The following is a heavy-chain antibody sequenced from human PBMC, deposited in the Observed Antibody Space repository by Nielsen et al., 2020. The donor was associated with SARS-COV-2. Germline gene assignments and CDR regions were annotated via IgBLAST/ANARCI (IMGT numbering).Heavy chain of an antibody. D-gene: IGHD5-12*01. V-gene: IGHV1-3*01. Sequence: ASVKVSCKASGYTFTSYAMHWVRQAPGQRLEWMGWINAGNGNTKYSQKFQGRITITRDTSASTVYMDLSNLRSEDTAVYYCARSGFTNFHYYYGMDVWGQGTAVSVSS. CDR3: ARSGFTNFHYYYGMDV. CDR1: GYTFTSYA. CDR2: INAGNGNT. J-gene: IGHJ6*02.